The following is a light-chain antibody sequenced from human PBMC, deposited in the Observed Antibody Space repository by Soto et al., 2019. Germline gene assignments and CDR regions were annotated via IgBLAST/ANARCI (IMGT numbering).Light chain of an antibody. Sequence: IVLTQSPGTLSLSPGETATLSCRASQSVRSNYIAWYQQKPGQAPRLLIYGASTRATGIPDRFSGSGSGTDFTLTISRLEPEDSALYYCQHYIGSPRPFGRGTKVEMK. CDR3: QHYIGSPRP. CDR2: GAS. V-gene: IGKV3-20*01. J-gene: IGKJ4*01. CDR1: QSVRSNY.